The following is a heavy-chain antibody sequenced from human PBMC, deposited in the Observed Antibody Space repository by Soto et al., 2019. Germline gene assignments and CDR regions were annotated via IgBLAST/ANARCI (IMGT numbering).Heavy chain of an antibody. CDR1: GFTFSSYG. V-gene: IGHV3-30*18. CDR2: ISYDGSNK. Sequence: QVQLVESGGGVVQPGRSLRLSCAASGFTFSSYGKHWVRQAPGKGLEWVAVISYDGSNKYYADSVKGRFTISRDNSKNTLYLQMNSLRAEDTAVYYCAKHRGYYVSGSYYGLFDYWGQGTLVTVSS. J-gene: IGHJ4*02. CDR3: AKHRGYYVSGSYYGLFDY. D-gene: IGHD3-10*01.